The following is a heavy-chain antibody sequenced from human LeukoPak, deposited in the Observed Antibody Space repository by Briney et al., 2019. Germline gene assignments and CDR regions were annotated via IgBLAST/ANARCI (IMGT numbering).Heavy chain of an antibody. V-gene: IGHV4-59*12. Sequence: SETLSLTCTVSGGSISSYYWNWIRQPPGKGLEWIGYIYYSGSTNYNHSLKSRVTISVDTSKNQFSLKLSSVTAADTAVYYCARGVLLWFGTSQVYYYYYMDVWGKGTTVTVSS. D-gene: IGHD3-10*01. J-gene: IGHJ6*03. CDR3: ARGVLLWFGTSQVYYYYYMDV. CDR2: IYYSGST. CDR1: GGSISSYY.